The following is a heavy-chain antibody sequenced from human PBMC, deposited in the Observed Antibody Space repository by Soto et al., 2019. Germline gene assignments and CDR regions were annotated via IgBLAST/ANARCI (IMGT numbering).Heavy chain of an antibody. V-gene: IGHV3-23*01. J-gene: IGHJ6*02. CDR2: ISGTGVST. CDR1: GFTFSGFTFSSYA. Sequence: DVQLLESGGGLVQPGGSLRLSCAASGFTFSGFTFSSYAMTWVRQAPGKGLEWVSTISGTGVSTYYADSVKGRFTSARDNSKDTLYLRMNSLRAEDTAVYYCAKGGGPQWEPFMEVWGQGTTVTVSS. CDR3: AKGGGPQWEPFMEV. D-gene: IGHD1-26*01.